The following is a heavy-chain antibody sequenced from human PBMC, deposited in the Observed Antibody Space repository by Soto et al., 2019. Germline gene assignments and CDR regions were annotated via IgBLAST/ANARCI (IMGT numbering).Heavy chain of an antibody. CDR3: ARAGGLGAVAVDY. CDR2: IYHSGST. D-gene: IGHD6-19*01. CDR1: GGSISSGGYS. V-gene: IGHV4-30-2*01. Sequence: QLQLQESGSGLVKPSQTLSLTCAVSGGSISSGGYSWSWIRQPPGKGLEWIGYIYHSGSTYYNPSLKSRVTISVDRSKNQFSRKVGSVTAADTAVYYCARAGGLGAVAVDYWGQGTLVTVSS. J-gene: IGHJ4*02.